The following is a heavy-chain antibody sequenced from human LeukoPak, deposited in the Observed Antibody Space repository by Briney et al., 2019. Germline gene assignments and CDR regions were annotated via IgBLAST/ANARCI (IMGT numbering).Heavy chain of an antibody. J-gene: IGHJ4*02. D-gene: IGHD6-19*01. CDR3: ARHYGSGWYYFDY. Sequence: GESLQISCKTSGHSFTTYWIAWVRQMPGKGLEWMGIIYPGDSDTRYSPSFQGQVTISADKSISTAYLQWSSLKASDTAMYYCARHYGSGWYYFDYWGQGTLVTVSS. CDR2: IYPGDSDT. V-gene: IGHV5-51*01. CDR1: GHSFTTYW.